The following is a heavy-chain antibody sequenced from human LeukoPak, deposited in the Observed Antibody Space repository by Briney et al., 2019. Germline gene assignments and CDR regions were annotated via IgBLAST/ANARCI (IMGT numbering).Heavy chain of an antibody. CDR1: GDSITSDSYY. CDR3: ARAPGAFDI. Sequence: SQTLSLTCTVSGDSITSDSYYWAWIRQHPGKGLEWIGYIYYTGGTHYNPSLKSRLTISVDTSENHFSLKLSSVTAADTAIYFCARAPGAFDIWGQGTMVTVSS. V-gene: IGHV4-31*03. J-gene: IGHJ3*02. CDR2: IYYTGGT.